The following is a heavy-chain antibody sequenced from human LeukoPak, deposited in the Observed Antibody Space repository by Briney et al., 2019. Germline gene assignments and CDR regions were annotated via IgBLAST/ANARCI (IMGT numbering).Heavy chain of an antibody. D-gene: IGHD3-10*01. V-gene: IGHV3-23*01. CDR3: AKADVTMVRGVIVPPYDY. CDR2: ISGSGGST. J-gene: IGHJ4*02. CDR1: GFTFSSYA. Sequence: SGGSLRLSCAASGFTFSSYAMSWVRQAPGKGLEWVSAISGSGGSTYDADSVKGRFTISRDNSKNTLYLQMNSLRAEDTAVYYCAKADVTMVRGVIVPPYDYWGQGTLVTVSS.